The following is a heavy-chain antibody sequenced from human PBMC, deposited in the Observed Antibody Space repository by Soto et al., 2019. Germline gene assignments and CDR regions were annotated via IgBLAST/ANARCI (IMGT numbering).Heavy chain of an antibody. CDR2: IYPGDSDT. CDR1: GYSFTSYW. J-gene: IGHJ6*02. D-gene: IGHD6-19*01. Sequence: PGESLKISCKGSGYSFTSYWIGWVRQMPGKGLEWMGIIYPGDSDTRYSPSFQGQVTISADKSISTAYLQWSSLKASDTAMYYCASTAGIAVAGNNYHYVMDVWGQGTTVIVSS. CDR3: ASTAGIAVAGNNYHYVMDV. V-gene: IGHV5-51*01.